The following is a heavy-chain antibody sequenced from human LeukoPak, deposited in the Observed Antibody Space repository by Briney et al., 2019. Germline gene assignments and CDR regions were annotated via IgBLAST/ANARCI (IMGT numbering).Heavy chain of an antibody. CDR2: ISTSSRTI. V-gene: IGHV3-48*01. Sequence: AGGSLRLSCAGSGFTFSSYDMNWVRQAPGKGLEWLAYISTSSRTIYYADSVKGRFTISRDNAKNSLYLQMNSLRAEDTAVYYCARATVTPPDYYYYYYMDVWGKGTTVTVSS. CDR3: ARATVTPPDYYYYYYMDV. D-gene: IGHD4-17*01. J-gene: IGHJ6*03. CDR1: GFTFSSYD.